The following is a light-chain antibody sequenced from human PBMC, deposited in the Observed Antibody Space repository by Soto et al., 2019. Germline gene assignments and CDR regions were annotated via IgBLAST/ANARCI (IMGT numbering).Light chain of an antibody. CDR3: SSYVSGNNFV. CDR2: DVS. Sequence: QSALTQPRSVSGSPGQSVTISCTGTSSDVGGYNYVSWYQQHPGKAPKLMIYDVSKRPSGVPDRFSASKSGNTASLTISGLQAEDEADYYCSSYVSGNNFVFGTGTKLTVL. V-gene: IGLV2-11*01. CDR1: SSDVGGYNY. J-gene: IGLJ1*01.